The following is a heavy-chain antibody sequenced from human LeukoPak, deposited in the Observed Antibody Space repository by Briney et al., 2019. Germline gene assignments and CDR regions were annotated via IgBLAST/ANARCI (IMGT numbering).Heavy chain of an antibody. CDR3: AKASLSRYYYGSGSYYDFDY. CDR1: GFTFSSYG. V-gene: IGHV3-30*02. D-gene: IGHD3-10*01. Sequence: GGSLRLSCAASGFTFSSYGMHWVRQAPGKGLEWVAFIRYDGSNKYYADSVKGRFTISRDNSKNTLYLQMNSLRAEDTAVYYCAKASLSRYYYGSGSYYDFDYWGQGTLVTVSS. J-gene: IGHJ4*02. CDR2: IRYDGSNK.